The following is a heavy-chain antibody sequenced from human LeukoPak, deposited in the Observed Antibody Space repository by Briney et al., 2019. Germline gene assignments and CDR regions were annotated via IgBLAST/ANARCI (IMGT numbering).Heavy chain of an antibody. CDR3: AREGGGVRGVIQDY. J-gene: IGHJ4*02. CDR1: GGSISSGSYY. V-gene: IGHV4-61*02. Sequence: SETLSLTCTVSGGSISSGSYYWSWIRQPAGRGLEWIGRIYTSGSTNYNPSLKSRVTISVDTSKNQFSLKLSSVTAADTAVYYCAREGGGVRGVIQDYWGQGTLVTVSS. CDR2: IYTSGST. D-gene: IGHD3-10*01.